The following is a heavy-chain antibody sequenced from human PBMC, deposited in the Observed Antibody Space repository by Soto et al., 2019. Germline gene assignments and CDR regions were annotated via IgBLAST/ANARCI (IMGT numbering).Heavy chain of an antibody. V-gene: IGHV5-51*01. D-gene: IGHD2-15*01. Sequence: PRESLKISCKGSGYYFTNYWIAWVRQMPGTGLEWLGIIYPGDSDTRYSPSFQGQVTISADRSFSTAYLQWSSLKASDTAMYYCARLAGEGTAGYYPDYWGQGALVTVSS. CDR1: GYYFTNYW. CDR3: ARLAGEGTAGYYPDY. J-gene: IGHJ4*02. CDR2: IYPGDSDT.